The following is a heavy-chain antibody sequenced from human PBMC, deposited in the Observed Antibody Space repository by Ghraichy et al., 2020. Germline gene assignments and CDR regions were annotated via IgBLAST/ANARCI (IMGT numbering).Heavy chain of an antibody. D-gene: IGHD5-18*01. CDR2: IKYDSSEK. Sequence: GGSLRLSCAASGFTFTYYYMTWVRQVPGKGLEWVANIKYDSSEKYYEDSVKGRFTISRDNAKNSLYLQMNSLRPDDTAVYYCARGGYNYGSNPIDYWGQGTLVTVSS. CDR1: GFTFTYYY. CDR3: ARGGYNYGSNPIDY. J-gene: IGHJ4*02. V-gene: IGHV3-7*04.